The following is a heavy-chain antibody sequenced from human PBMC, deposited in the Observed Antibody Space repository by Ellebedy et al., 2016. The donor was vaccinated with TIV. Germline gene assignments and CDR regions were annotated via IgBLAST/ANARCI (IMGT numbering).Heavy chain of an antibody. D-gene: IGHD4/OR15-4a*01. CDR1: GYTFTANY. Sequence: ASVKVSCKASGYTFTANYIHWVRQAPGQGLEWMGWINPDSGGTNFAQKFQGRVTMTRDTSVNTAYMELSRLQSDDTAMYYCARVLRGTSGMDVWGQGTTVTVS. V-gene: IGHV1-2*02. J-gene: IGHJ6*02. CDR3: ARVLRGTSGMDV. CDR2: INPDSGGT.